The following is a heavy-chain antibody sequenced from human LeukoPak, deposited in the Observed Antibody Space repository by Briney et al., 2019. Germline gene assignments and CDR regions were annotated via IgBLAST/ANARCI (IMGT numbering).Heavy chain of an antibody. J-gene: IGHJ3*02. CDR1: GFTFTGHN. V-gene: IGHV3-48*04. CDR3: ARVNPQRPDCSSTSCFVDAFDI. D-gene: IGHD2-2*01. CDR2: VSVSSGTI. Sequence: GSLRLSCAASGFTFTGHNMDWVRQAPGKGLEWVSFVSVSSGTIYYADSVKGRFSISRDNAKSSLDLQMNSLRAEDTAVYYCARVNPQRPDCSSTSCFVDAFDIWGQGTMVTVSS.